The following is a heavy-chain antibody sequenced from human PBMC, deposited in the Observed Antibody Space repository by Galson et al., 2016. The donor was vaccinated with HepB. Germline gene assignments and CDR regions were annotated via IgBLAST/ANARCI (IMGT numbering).Heavy chain of an antibody. CDR1: GYTFISYY. D-gene: IGHD3-10*01. V-gene: IGHV1-46*01. CDR2: INPSGGTT. Sequence: SVKVSCKASGYTFISYYMHWVRQAPGQGLEWMGIINPSGGTTTYAQKFQGRVTMTWDTSTSTVYMELRSMGSEDTAIYYCARDQGSGEDTWGQGTLVTVSS. J-gene: IGHJ5*02. CDR3: ARDQGSGEDT.